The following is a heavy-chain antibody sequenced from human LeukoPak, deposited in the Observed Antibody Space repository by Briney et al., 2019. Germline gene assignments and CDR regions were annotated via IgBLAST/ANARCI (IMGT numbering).Heavy chain of an antibody. V-gene: IGHV3-30*04. Sequence: GGSLRLSCAASGFTFNNYAMHWVRQTPGKGLEWVALISYDGSNKYYADSVKGRFTISRDNSKNTPYLQMNSLRAEDTAVYYCARGGYYYYYYMDVWGKGTTVTVSS. CDR3: ARGGYYYYYYMDV. CDR2: ISYDGSNK. J-gene: IGHJ6*03. CDR1: GFTFNNYA.